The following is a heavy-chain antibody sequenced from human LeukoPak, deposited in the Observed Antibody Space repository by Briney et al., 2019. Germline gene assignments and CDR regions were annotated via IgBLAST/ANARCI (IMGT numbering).Heavy chain of an antibody. V-gene: IGHV4-61*02. CDR1: GGSVSSVGDY. J-gene: IGHJ4*02. CDR3: ARGGYYGAFDY. Sequence: SQSLSLTCTVSGGSVSSVGDYWNWIRQPAGKGLEWIGRIYVSGSTDYNPSLESRVSMSLDTSENQFSLKLSSVTAADTAVYYCARGGYYGAFDYWGQGTLVTVAS. CDR2: IYVSGST. D-gene: IGHD3-10*01.